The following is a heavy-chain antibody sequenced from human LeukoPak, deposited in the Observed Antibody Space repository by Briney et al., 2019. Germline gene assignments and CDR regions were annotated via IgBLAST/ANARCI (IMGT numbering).Heavy chain of an antibody. CDR3: ASSYYYDSSGYGAEFDP. Sequence: ASVKVSCKVSGYTLTELSMHWVRQAPGKGLEWMGGFDPEDGETIYAQKFQGRVTMTRDTSISTAYMELSRLRSDDMAVYYCASSYYYDSSGYGAEFDPWGQGTLVTVSS. CDR1: GYTLTELS. CDR2: FDPEDGET. V-gene: IGHV1-24*01. J-gene: IGHJ5*02. D-gene: IGHD3-22*01.